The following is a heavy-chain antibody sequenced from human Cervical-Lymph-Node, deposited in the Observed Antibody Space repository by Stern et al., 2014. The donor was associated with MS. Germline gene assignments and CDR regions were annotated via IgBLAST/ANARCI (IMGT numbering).Heavy chain of an antibody. J-gene: IGHJ6*02. CDR1: GFTFDNYA. V-gene: IGHV3-9*01. CDR2: ISWNSGDI. CDR3: AKAGSSHYYHYYGMDV. Sequence: VQLVESGGGSVQPGRALRLSCTGSGFTFDNYAMHWVRQAPGRGLEWVAGISWNSGDIDYADSVKCRFSVSRDNAKNSLYLQMNSLRAEDTALYYCAKAGSSHYYHYYGMDVWGQGTTVTVSS.